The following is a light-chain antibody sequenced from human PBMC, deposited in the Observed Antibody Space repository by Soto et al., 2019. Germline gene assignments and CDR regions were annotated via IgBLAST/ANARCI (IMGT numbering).Light chain of an antibody. Sequence: QSALTQPASVSGSPGQSITISCTGTSSDVGGYDFVSWYQQHPGKAPKLMIYDVSKGPSGVSNRFSGSKSGNTASLTISGLQAEDEADYYCCSYAGGNTCVFGGGTKLTVL. CDR2: DVS. CDR3: CSYAGGNTCV. J-gene: IGLJ3*02. CDR1: SSDVGGYDF. V-gene: IGLV2-23*02.